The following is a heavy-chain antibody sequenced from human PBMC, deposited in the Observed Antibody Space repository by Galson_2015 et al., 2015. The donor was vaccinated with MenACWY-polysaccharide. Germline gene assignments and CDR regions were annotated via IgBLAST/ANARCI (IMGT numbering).Heavy chain of an antibody. CDR3: AGIRGDYFDY. CDR2: ISYDGSNK. Sequence: SLRLSCAASGFTFSSYGMHWVRQAPGKGLEWVAVISYDGSNKYYADSVKGRFTISRDNSKNTLYLQMNSLRAEDTAVYYCAGIRGDYFDYWGQGTLVTVSS. D-gene: IGHD3-3*02. V-gene: IGHV3-30*03. J-gene: IGHJ4*02. CDR1: GFTFSSYG.